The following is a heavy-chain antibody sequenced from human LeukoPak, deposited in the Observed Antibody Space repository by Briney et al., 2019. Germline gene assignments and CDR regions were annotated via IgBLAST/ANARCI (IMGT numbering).Heavy chain of an antibody. J-gene: IGHJ6*02. CDR2: IKQDGSEK. Sequence: GGSLRLSCAASGFTFSTYWMSWVRQAPGKGLEWVANIKQDGSEKYYVDSVKGRFTISRDNAKNSLYLQMNSLRAEDTAVYYCARDRDRWNYYYGMDVWGQGTTVTVSS. D-gene: IGHD4-23*01. CDR1: GFTFSTYW. V-gene: IGHV3-7*01. CDR3: ARDRDRWNYYYGMDV.